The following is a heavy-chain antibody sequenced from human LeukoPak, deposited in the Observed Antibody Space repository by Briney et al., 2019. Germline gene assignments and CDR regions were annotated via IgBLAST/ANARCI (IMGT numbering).Heavy chain of an antibody. CDR1: GYTFTGYY. CDR3: ARAQGGGSYYGAYYYYYMDV. CDR2: INPNSGGT. Sequence: GASVKVSCKASGYTFTGYYMHWVRQAPGQGLEWMGWINPNSGGTNYAQKFQGRVTMTRDTSISTVYMELSSLRSEDTAVYYCARAQGGGSYYGAYYYYYMDVWGKGTTVTVSS. J-gene: IGHJ6*03. V-gene: IGHV1-2*02. D-gene: IGHD1-26*01.